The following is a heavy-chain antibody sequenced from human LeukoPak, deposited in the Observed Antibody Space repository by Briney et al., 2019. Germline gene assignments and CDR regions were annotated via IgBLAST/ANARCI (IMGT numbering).Heavy chain of an antibody. V-gene: IGHV4-34*03. D-gene: IGHD5-18*01. CDR2: INHSGST. J-gene: IGHJ4*02. Sequence: SETLSLTCAVYGGSFSGYYWSWIRQPPGKGLEWIGEINHSGSTNYNPSLKSRVTISVDTSKNQFSLKLSSVTAADTAVYYCRGQLWLDPSFDYWGQGTLVTVSS. CDR1: GGSFSGYY. CDR3: RGQLWLDPSFDY.